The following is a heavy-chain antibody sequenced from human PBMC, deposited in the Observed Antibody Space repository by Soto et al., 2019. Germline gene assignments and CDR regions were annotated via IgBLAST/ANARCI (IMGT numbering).Heavy chain of an antibody. J-gene: IGHJ5*02. CDR2: IYSSGDT. CDR3: ASDPGYGRGVSFDP. V-gene: IGHV3-66*01. Sequence: EVQLVESGGGLVQPGGSLRLSCAASGFSVSDNYMSWVRQAPGKGLEWISVIYSSGDTYYADSVKGRLTISRDNSRNTLYPQINDLKVQDTAIYDSASDPGYGRGVSFDPWGQGIPVTVSS. CDR1: GFSVSDNY. D-gene: IGHD2-8*01.